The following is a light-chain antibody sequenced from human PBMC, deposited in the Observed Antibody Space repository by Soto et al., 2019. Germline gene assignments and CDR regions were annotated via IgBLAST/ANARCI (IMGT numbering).Light chain of an antibody. J-gene: IGLJ3*02. V-gene: IGLV2-8*01. CDR3: TSYVGNDIWV. Sequence: QSALTQPPSASGSPGQSVTISCTGTSSDVGAYKYVSWYQQYPGKAPKLMIYEVTKRLSGVPDRFSGSKSGNTASPTVSGLQAEDEADYYCTSYVGNDIWVFGGGTKVTVL. CDR2: EVT. CDR1: SSDVGAYKY.